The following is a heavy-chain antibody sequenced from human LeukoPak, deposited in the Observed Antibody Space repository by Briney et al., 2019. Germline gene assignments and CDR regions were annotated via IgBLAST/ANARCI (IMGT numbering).Heavy chain of an antibody. J-gene: IGHJ4*02. CDR2: IHNDGSI. CDR1: GVSIGRGDYS. CDR3: ARRHYYFDY. Sequence: SETLSLTCTVSGVSIGRGDYSWGCIRQPPGKGLEWIANIHNDGSIYYNASLKSRVIMSVDTSKNRFYLKLSSVAAAETAVYYCARRHYYFDYWGQGILVTVSS. V-gene: IGHV4-39*01.